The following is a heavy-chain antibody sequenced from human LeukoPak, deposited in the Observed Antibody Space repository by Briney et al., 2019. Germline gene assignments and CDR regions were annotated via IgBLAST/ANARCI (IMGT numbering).Heavy chain of an antibody. J-gene: IGHJ6*03. D-gene: IGHD3-10*01. CDR2: IYYSGST. CDR3: ARGELSLTYYYYYSMDV. CDR1: GGSISSSSYY. Sequence: SETLSLTCTVSGGSISSSSYYWGWIRQPPGKGLEWIGSIYYSGSTYYNPSLKSRVTISVDTSKNQFSLKLSSVTAADTAVYYCARGELSLTYYYYYSMDVWGKGTTVTVSS. V-gene: IGHV4-39*01.